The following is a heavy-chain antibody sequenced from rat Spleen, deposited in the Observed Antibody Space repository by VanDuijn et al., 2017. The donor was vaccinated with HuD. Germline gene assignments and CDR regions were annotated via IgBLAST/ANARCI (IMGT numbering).Heavy chain of an antibody. CDR2: ISYDGIST. D-gene: IGHD1-4*01. J-gene: IGHJ2*01. V-gene: IGHV5-29*01. CDR3: TRVGSGYFDY. Sequence: EVQLVESGGGLVQPGRSLKLSCVASGFTFNNYVMAWVRQAPTKGLEWVAAISYDGISTYYRDSVRGRFTISSDNAKSTLYLQMNSLRSEDTATYYCTRVGSGYFDYWGQGVMVTVSS. CDR1: GFTFNNYV.